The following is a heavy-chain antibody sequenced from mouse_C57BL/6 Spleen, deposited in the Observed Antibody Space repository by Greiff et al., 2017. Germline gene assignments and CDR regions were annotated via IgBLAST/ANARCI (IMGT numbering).Heavy chain of an antibody. CDR1: GYTFTDYY. CDR2: INPNNGGT. CDR3: ARWGFYFDY. Sequence: EVQLQQSGPELVKPGASVKISCKASGYTFTDYYMNWVKQSPGKSLEWIGDINPNNGGTSYNQKFKGKATLTVDKSSSTAYMELRSLTSEDSAVYYCARWGFYFDYWGQGTTLTVSS. V-gene: IGHV1-26*01. J-gene: IGHJ2*01.